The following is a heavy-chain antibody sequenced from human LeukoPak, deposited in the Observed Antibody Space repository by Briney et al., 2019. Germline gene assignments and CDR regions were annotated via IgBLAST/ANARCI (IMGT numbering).Heavy chain of an antibody. J-gene: IGHJ6*03. CDR2: VYSGGST. CDR1: GGSISSTSYY. CDR3: GRHWGGNRNYYYYLDV. Sequence: SETLSLTCFVSGGSISSTSYYWGWIRQPPGKGLEWIGSVYSGGSTYYNPSLKSRATIFVDASKNQFSLRLTSVTAADTAVYYCGRHWGGNRNYYYYLDVWGKGTTVTVSS. V-gene: IGHV4-39*01. D-gene: IGHD3-16*01.